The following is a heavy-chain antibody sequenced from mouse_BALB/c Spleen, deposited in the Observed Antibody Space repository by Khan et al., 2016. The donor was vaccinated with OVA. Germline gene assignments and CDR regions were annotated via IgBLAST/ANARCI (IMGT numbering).Heavy chain of an antibody. CDR1: GYSITSGYG. D-gene: IGHD1-2*01. CDR2: ISYSGSP. J-gene: IGHJ2*01. V-gene: IGHV3-2*02. CDR3: ARTARIKY. Sequence: EVKLEESGPGLVKPSQSLSLTCTVTGYSITSGYGWNWIRQFPGNKLEWMGYISYSGSPNYNPSLKSRISITRDTSKNQCFLQLNSVTTEDTATYYCARTARIKYWGQGTTLTVSS.